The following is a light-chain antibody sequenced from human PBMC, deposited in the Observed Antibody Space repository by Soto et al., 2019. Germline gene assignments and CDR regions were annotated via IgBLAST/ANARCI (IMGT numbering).Light chain of an antibody. J-gene: IGKJ1*01. Sequence: EIVLTQSPDTLSLSPGERATLSCRASQSINSNYLAWYQQKPGQGPRPLIYGASSRATGIPDRFSGSGSGTDFTLTISRLEPEDFAVYSCPQYDSSPRTFGQGTKVEIK. V-gene: IGKV3-20*01. CDR3: PQYDSSPRT. CDR2: GAS. CDR1: QSINSNY.